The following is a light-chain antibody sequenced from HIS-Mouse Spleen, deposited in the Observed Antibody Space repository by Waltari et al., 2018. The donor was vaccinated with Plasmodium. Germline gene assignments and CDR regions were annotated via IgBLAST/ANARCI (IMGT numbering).Light chain of an antibody. J-gene: IGLJ3*02. CDR1: ALPKKY. CDR2: EDS. V-gene: IGLV3-10*01. Sequence: SYELTQPPSVSVSPGQTARITCSGDALPKKYAYWYQQKSGQATVLVIYEDSKRHSGIPERFSGSSSGKMATLTISGAQVEDEADYYCYSTDSSGNHRVFGGGTKLTVL. CDR3: YSTDSSGNHRV.